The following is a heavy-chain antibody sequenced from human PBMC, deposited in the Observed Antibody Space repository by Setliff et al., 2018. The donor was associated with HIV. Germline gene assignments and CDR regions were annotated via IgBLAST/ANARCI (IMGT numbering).Heavy chain of an antibody. CDR2: INNNGST. J-gene: IGHJ6*03. Sequence: PSETLSLTCNISGVSIPTNYWSWIRQPAGKRLDWIGRINNNGSTNYNPSLKSRVIMSLDTSKNQFSLRLSSMSAADTAVYYCARESGSAYYYYYMDVWGKGTTVTVSS. CDR3: ARESGSAYYYYYMDV. D-gene: IGHD1-26*01. V-gene: IGHV4-4*07. CDR1: GVSIPTNY.